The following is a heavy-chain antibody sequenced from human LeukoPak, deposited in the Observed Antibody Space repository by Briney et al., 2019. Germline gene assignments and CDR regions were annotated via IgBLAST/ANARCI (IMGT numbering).Heavy chain of an antibody. D-gene: IGHD1-7*01. CDR2: INQDGSAK. CDR1: GFTLSGHW. J-gene: IGHJ4*02. V-gene: IGHV3-7*01. Sequence: GGSLRLSCAASGFTLSGHWMTWVRQAPGKGLEWVANINQDGSAKYYVDSVKGRFTISRDNAKNSMYLQMNSLRAEDTAVYCARWDKRGTAHQLDYWGQGTLVTVSS. CDR3: ARWDKRGTAHQLDY.